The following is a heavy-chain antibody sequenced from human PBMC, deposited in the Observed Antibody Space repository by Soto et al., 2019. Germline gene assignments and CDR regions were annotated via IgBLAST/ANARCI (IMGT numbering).Heavy chain of an antibody. Sequence: QVQLQQWGAGLLKPSETLSLTCAVYGGSFSGYYWSWIRQPPGKGLEWIGEINHSGSTNYNPSLKSRVTISVDTSKYQFSLKLSAVTAADTAVYYCARRRIAARRSGYNWFDPLGQGTLVTVSS. CDR3: ARRRIAARRSGYNWFDP. J-gene: IGHJ5*02. CDR1: GGSFSGYY. CDR2: INHSGST. V-gene: IGHV4-34*01. D-gene: IGHD6-6*01.